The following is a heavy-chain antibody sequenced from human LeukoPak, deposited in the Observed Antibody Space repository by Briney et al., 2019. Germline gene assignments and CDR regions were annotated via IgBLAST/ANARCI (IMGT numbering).Heavy chain of an antibody. D-gene: IGHD2-15*01. CDR2: ISYDGSNK. CDR3: AKAEGYCSGGSCNQVNWFDP. V-gene: IGHV3-30*18. J-gene: IGHJ5*02. Sequence: GGSLRLSCAASGFTFSSYGMHWVRQAPGKGLEWVAVISYDGSNKYYADSVKGRFTISRDNSKNTLYLQMNSLRAEDTAVYYCAKAEGYCSGGSCNQVNWFDPWGQGTLVTVSS. CDR1: GFTFSSYG.